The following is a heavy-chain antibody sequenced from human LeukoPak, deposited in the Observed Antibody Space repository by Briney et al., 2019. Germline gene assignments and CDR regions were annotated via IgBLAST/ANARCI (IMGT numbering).Heavy chain of an antibody. V-gene: IGHV3-48*01. CDR3: ARGRSGSYGFFDY. Sequence: GGSLRLSCAASGFTFSSYGMTWVRQAPGKGLEWVSYISSSSSTIYYADSVKGRFTISRDNAKNSLYLQLNSLRAEDTAVYYCARGRSGSYGFFDYWSLGNLVTVSS. CDR1: GFTFSSYG. CDR2: ISSSSSTI. J-gene: IGHJ4*02. D-gene: IGHD3-10*01.